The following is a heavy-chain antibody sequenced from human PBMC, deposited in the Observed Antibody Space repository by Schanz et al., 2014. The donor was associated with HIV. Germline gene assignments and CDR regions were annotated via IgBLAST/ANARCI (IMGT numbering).Heavy chain of an antibody. Sequence: QVQLMESGGGVVQPGTPLKLSCVGSGFTFNSYGMHWVRQAPGKGLEWVAVTSYDGVRKSYAQSVKGRLTISRDNSKNTLYLHMNSLRAEDTAIYYCARVPPYCGGGCPYYGMDVWGQGTTVIVSS. V-gene: IGHV3-30*03. J-gene: IGHJ6*02. CDR2: TSYDGVRK. CDR1: GFTFNSYG. D-gene: IGHD2-21*02. CDR3: ARVPPYCGGGCPYYGMDV.